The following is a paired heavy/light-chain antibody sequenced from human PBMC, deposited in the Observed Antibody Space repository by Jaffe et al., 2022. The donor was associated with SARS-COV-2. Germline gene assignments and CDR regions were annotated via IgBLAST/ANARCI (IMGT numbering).Light chain of an antibody. CDR1: QSVSSSY. J-gene: IGKJ2*01. V-gene: IGKV3-20*01. CDR2: GAS. CDR3: QQYGSSTRT. Sequence: EIVLTQSPGTLSLSPGERATLSCRASQSVSSSYLAWYQQKPGQAPRLLIYGASSRATGIPDRFSGSGSGTDFTLTISRLEPEDFAVYYCQQYGSSTRTFGQGTKLEIK.
Heavy chain of an antibody. CDR3: AREGLLVADYIIPVYYYYYYGMDV. Sequence: QVQLVQSGAEVKKPGASVKVSCKASGYTFTSYDINWVRQATGQGLEWMGWMNPNSGNTGYAQKFQGRVTMTRNTSISTAYMELSSLRSEDTAVYYCAREGLLVADYIIPVYYYYYYGMDVWGQGTTVTVSS. CDR1: GYTFTSYD. J-gene: IGHJ6*02. V-gene: IGHV1-8*01. CDR2: MNPNSGNT. D-gene: IGHD4-4*01.